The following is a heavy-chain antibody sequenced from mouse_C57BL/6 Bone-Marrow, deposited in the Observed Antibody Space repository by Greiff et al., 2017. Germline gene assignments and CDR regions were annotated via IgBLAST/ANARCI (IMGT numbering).Heavy chain of an antibody. CDR1: GFTFSSYA. CDR2: ISSGGDYI. J-gene: IGHJ2*01. D-gene: IGHD4-1*01. V-gene: IGHV5-9-1*02. Sequence: EVKLMESGEGLVKPGGSLKLSCAASGFTFSSYAMSWVRQTPEKRLEWVAYISSGGDYIYYADTVKGRFTISRDNARHTLYLQMSSLKSEDTAMYYCTRDGESGRVFDYWGQGTTLTVSS. CDR3: TRDGESGRVFDY.